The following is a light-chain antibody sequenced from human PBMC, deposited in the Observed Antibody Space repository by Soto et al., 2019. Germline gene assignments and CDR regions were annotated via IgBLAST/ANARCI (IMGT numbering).Light chain of an antibody. CDR1: QSISSSY. Sequence: DIQMTQSPSSLSASVGARVTITCRASQSISSSYLNWYQQRPGKAPTLLISAASSLRSGVPSRFSGSGSGTDFTLTISSLQPEDFATYYCQQSYSTPITFGQGTRLE. J-gene: IGKJ5*01. V-gene: IGKV1-39*01. CDR3: QQSYSTPIT. CDR2: AAS.